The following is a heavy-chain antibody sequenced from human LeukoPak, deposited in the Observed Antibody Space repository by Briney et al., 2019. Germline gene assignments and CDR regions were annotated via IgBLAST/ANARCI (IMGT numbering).Heavy chain of an antibody. CDR2: IYYSGST. Sequence: PSETLSLTCTVSGGSISSYYWSWLRQPPGKGLEWIGYIYYSGSTNYNPSLKSRVTISVDTSKNQFSLKLSSVTAADTAVYYCAREGGAPYYFDYWGQGTLVTVSS. V-gene: IGHV4-59*01. CDR1: GGSISSYY. CDR3: AREGGAPYYFDY. D-gene: IGHD3-16*01. J-gene: IGHJ4*02.